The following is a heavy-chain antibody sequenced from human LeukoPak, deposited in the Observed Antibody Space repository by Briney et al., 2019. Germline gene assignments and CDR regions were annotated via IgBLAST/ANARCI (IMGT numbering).Heavy chain of an antibody. D-gene: IGHD2/OR15-2a*01. V-gene: IGHV3-74*01. CDR2: INSDGSWT. J-gene: IGHJ4*02. CDR3: VSFYETY. Sequence: GGSLRLSCAASGNSWMHWVRQVPGKGLVWVSHINSDGSWTSYADSVKGRFTISKDNAKNTVYLQMNSLRAEDTAVYYCVSFYETYWGRGTLVTVSS. CDR1: GNSW.